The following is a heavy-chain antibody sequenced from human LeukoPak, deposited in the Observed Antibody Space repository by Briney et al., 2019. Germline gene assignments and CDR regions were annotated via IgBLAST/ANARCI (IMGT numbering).Heavy chain of an antibody. Sequence: SETLSLTCAVYGGSFSGYYWSWIRQPPGKGLEWIGEINHSGSTNYNPSLKSRVTISVDTSENQFSLKLSSVTAADTAVYYCARGRYYYDSSGYYPFDYWGQGTLVTVSS. V-gene: IGHV4-34*01. J-gene: IGHJ4*02. CDR2: INHSGST. CDR3: ARGRYYYDSSGYYPFDY. CDR1: GGSFSGYY. D-gene: IGHD3-22*01.